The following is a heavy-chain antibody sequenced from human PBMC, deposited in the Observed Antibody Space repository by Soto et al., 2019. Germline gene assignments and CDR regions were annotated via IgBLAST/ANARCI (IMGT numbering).Heavy chain of an antibody. CDR1: SGSISSSNW. D-gene: IGHD4-17*01. J-gene: IGHJ3*02. CDR3: ATGVPMTTVTTYAFDI. Sequence: QVQLQESGPGLVKPSGTLSLTCAVSSGSISSSNWWSWVRQPPGKGLEWIGEIYHSGSTNYNPSLTSRVTISVDKSKKQFSLKLSSVTAADTAVYYCATGVPMTTVTTYAFDIWGQGTMVTVSS. V-gene: IGHV4-4*02. CDR2: IYHSGST.